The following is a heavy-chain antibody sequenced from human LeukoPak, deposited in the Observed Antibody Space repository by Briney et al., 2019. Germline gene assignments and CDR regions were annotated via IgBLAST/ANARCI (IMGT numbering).Heavy chain of an antibody. CDR2: IYHSGST. V-gene: IGHV4-30-2*01. CDR3: ARGPHPAAAGTPFDY. CDR1: GGSISSGGYS. D-gene: IGHD6-13*01. Sequence: SETLSLTCAVSGGSISSGGYSWSWIRQPPGKGLEWIGYIYHSGSTYYNPSLKSRVTISVDTSKNQFSLKLSSVTAADTAVYYCARGPHPAAAGTPFDYWGQGTLVTVSS. J-gene: IGHJ4*02.